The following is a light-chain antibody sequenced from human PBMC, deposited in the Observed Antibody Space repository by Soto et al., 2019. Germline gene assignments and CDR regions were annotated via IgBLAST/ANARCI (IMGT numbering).Light chain of an antibody. Sequence: QSVLTQPASVSESPGQSITISYTETSSDVGGYNYVSWYQQHPGKAPKLMIYDVRNRPSGVSNRFSGSKSVNTASLTISGLQAEDEADYYCSSYTTISTYVFGTGTKVTVL. CDR1: SSDVGGYNY. CDR3: SSYTTISTYV. CDR2: DVR. J-gene: IGLJ1*01. V-gene: IGLV2-14*01.